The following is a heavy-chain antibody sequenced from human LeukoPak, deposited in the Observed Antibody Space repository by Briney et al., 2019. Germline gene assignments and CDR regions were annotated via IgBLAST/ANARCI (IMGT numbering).Heavy chain of an antibody. V-gene: IGHV4-61*08. Sequence: SQTLSLTCTLSAGSISSGDYYWSWLRQPPGKGPERIGYIYYSGSTNYNPSLKSRVTLSVDTSKNQFSLKLSSVTAADTAVYYCARDSNYYDSSGPDFDYWGQGTLVTVSS. D-gene: IGHD3-22*01. CDR2: IYYSGST. CDR3: ARDSNYYDSSGPDFDY. J-gene: IGHJ4*02. CDR1: AGSISSGDYY.